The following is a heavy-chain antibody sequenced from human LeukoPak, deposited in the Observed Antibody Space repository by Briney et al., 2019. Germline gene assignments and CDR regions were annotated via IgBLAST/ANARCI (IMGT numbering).Heavy chain of an antibody. CDR1: GFTFSSYW. D-gene: IGHD1-1*01. V-gene: IGHV3-7*01. J-gene: IGHJ4*02. CDR2: INQVGSQT. Sequence: GGSLRLSCAASGFTFSSYWMSWVRQTPGEGLEYLANINQVGSQTYYMDSVKGRFTISRDNAKNSLYLQMNSLRAEDTAVYYCATNSGKRSDYWGQGTLVTVSS. CDR3: ATNSGKRSDY.